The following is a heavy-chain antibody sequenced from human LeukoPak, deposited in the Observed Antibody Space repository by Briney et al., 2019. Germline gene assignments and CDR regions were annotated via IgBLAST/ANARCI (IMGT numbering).Heavy chain of an antibody. D-gene: IGHD3-22*01. V-gene: IGHV3-43*02. J-gene: IGHJ4*02. CDR3: AKDYYDSSGYMVHFDY. CDR2: ISGDGGST. Sequence: PGGSLSLSCAASGFTFDDYAMHWVRQAPGKGLEWVSLISGDGGSTYYADSVKGRFTISRDNSKNSLYLQMNSLRTEDTALYYCAKDYYDSSGYMVHFDYWGQGTLVTVSS. CDR1: GFTFDDYA.